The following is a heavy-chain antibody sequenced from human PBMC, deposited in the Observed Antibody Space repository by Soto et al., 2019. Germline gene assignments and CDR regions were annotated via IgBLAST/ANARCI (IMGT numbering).Heavy chain of an antibody. CDR2: ISTSNGDT. Sequence: QVQLVQSGGEVKKPGASVTISCKASGYTYNANGVSWVRQAPGHGLEWIGWISTSNGDTNYAHSLQGRVTMTTDTSTSTAYLEVRSLRSDDTAVYWCARDVGYSYGYGYGYWGQGTLLTVSS. CDR3: ARDVGYSYGYGYGY. D-gene: IGHD5-18*01. J-gene: IGHJ4*02. V-gene: IGHV1-18*04. CDR1: GYTYNANG.